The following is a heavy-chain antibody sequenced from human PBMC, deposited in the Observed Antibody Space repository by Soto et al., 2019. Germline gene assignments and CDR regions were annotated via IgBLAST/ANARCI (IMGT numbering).Heavy chain of an antibody. D-gene: IGHD4-17*01. CDR1: GYTFTSYG. V-gene: IGHV1-18*01. CDR3: ARVKGDYLTSGWFDP. Sequence: ASVKVSCKASGYTFTSYGISWVRQAPGQGLEWMGWISAYNGNTNYAQKLQGRVTMTTDTSTSTAYMELRSLRSDDTAVYYCARVKGDYLTSGWFDPWGQGTLVTVSS. CDR2: ISAYNGNT. J-gene: IGHJ5*02.